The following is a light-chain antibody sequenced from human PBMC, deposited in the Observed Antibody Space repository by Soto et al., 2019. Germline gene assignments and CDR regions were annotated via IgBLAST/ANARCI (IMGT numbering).Light chain of an antibody. CDR1: SSDVGGYNY. J-gene: IGLJ1*01. CDR2: EVD. V-gene: IGLV2-8*01. CDR3: SSYVGSNNFPYV. Sequence: QSVLTQPRSVSGSPGQSVTISCTGTSSDVGGYNYVSWYQQHPGKAPKLMIYEVDERPSGVPDRFSGSKSGNTASLTVSGLQAEDEADYYCSSYVGSNNFPYVFGTGTKLTVL.